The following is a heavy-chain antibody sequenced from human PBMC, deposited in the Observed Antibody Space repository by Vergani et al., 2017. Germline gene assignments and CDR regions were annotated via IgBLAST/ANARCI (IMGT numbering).Heavy chain of an antibody. D-gene: IGHD3-22*01. CDR2: IWYDGSNK. CDR1: GFTFSSYG. J-gene: IGHJ3*02. V-gene: IGHV3-33*01. Sequence: QVQLVESGGRVDQPGRSLRLSCAASGFTFSSYGMHWVRQGPGRGLEWVAVIWYDGSNKYYADSVKGRFTISRDNSKNTLYLQMNSLRAEDTAVYYCARGDYYDSSGNAFDIWGQGTLVTVSS. CDR3: ARGDYYDSSGNAFDI.